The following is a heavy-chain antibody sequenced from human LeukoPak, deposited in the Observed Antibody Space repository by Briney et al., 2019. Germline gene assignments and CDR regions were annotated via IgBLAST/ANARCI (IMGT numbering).Heavy chain of an antibody. CDR2: IIPFFGTT. D-gene: IGHD2-8*01. Sequence: EASVKVSCKASGGSFSTYAISWVRQAPGQGLEWMGGIIPFFGTTNYAQKFQDRVTIIADESTSTGYMELSSLRSEDTAVYYCARATNGNGRISLSGNSHFFDLWGQGTLVTVSS. CDR3: ARATNGNGRISLSGNSHFFDL. J-gene: IGHJ4*02. V-gene: IGHV1-69*01. CDR1: GGSFSTYA.